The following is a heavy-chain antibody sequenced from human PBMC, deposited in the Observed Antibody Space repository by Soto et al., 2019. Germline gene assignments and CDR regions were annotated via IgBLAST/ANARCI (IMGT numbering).Heavy chain of an antibody. CDR1: GGSISSSSYY. CDR3: ARHGGGSGSYYNVRYYFAY. CDR2: IYYSGST. J-gene: IGHJ4*02. V-gene: IGHV4-39*01. Sequence: SETLSLTCTVSGGSISSSSYYWGWIRQPPGKGLEWIGSIYYSGSTYYNPSLKSRVTISVDTSKNQFSLKLSSVSAADTAVYYCARHGGGSGSYYNVRYYFAYWGQGTLVTVSS. D-gene: IGHD3-10*01.